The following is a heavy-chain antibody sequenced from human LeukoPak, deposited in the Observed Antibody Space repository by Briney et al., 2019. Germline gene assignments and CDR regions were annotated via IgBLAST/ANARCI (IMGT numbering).Heavy chain of an antibody. Sequence: GGSLRLSCAASGFTFSSYWMSWVRQAPGKGLEWVSSISSSSSYIYYADSVKGRFTISRDNAKNSLYLQVNSLRAEDTAVYYCARGTITEFDSWGQGTLVTVSS. CDR3: ARGTITEFDS. D-gene: IGHD1-14*01. J-gene: IGHJ4*02. CDR1: GFTFSSYW. V-gene: IGHV3-21*01. CDR2: ISSSSSYI.